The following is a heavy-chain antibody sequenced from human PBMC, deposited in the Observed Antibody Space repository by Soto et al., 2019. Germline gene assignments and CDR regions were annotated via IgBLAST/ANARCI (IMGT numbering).Heavy chain of an antibody. CDR1: GFTFSSYA. CDR2: ISGSGGST. J-gene: IGHJ4*02. Sequence: EVQLLESGGGLVQPGGSLRLSCAASGFTFSSYAMSWVRQAPGKGLEWVSAISGSGGSTYYADSVKGRFTISRDNSKNTLYLQVNSLRAEDTAVYYCAKDRDQLLYGDYWGQGTLVTVSS. D-gene: IGHD2-2*02. V-gene: IGHV3-23*01. CDR3: AKDRDQLLYGDY.